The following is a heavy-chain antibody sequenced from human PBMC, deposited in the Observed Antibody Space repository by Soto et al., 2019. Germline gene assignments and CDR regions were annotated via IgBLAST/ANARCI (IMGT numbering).Heavy chain of an antibody. CDR2: ITPIYPTT. CDR3: ARGAVTTRRYDSYYFGMDV. Sequence: QVQLVQSGAEVKKPGSSVKVSCKASGGTFSSYIINWVRQAPGQGLEWMGGITPIYPTTNYAQKFQGRVTIMADESMSTAYMELSSLRSEDTAVYYCARGAVTTRRYDSYYFGMDVWGQGTTVTVSS. D-gene: IGHD4-4*01. CDR1: GGTFSSYI. V-gene: IGHV1-69*01. J-gene: IGHJ6*02.